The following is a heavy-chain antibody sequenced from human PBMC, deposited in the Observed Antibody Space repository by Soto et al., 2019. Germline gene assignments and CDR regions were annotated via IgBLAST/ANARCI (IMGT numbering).Heavy chain of an antibody. D-gene: IGHD3-22*01. CDR2: IDPSDSQT. CDR1: GYSFACYW. V-gene: IGHV5-10-1*01. Sequence: GESLKISCNGSGYSFACYWITWVRQMPWKGLEWMGRIDPSDSQTYYSPSFRGHVTISAAKSITTVFLQWSSLRASDTAMYYCARQIYDSDSGPNFQYYFDSWGQGTLVTVS. J-gene: IGHJ4*02. CDR3: ARQIYDSDSGPNFQYYFDS.